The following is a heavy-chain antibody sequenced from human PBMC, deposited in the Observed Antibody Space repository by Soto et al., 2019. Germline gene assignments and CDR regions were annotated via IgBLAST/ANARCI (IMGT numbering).Heavy chain of an antibody. D-gene: IGHD3-3*01. CDR2: IYTSGST. V-gene: IGHV4-4*07. J-gene: IGHJ4*02. CDR1: GGSISSYY. Sequence: PSETLSLTCTVSGGSISSYYWSWIRQPAGKGLEWIGRIYTSGSTNYNPSLKSRVTMSVDTSKNQFSLKLSSVTAADTAVYYCARDQYYDFWSGSYYFDYWGQGTLVTVSS. CDR3: ARDQYYDFWSGSYYFDY.